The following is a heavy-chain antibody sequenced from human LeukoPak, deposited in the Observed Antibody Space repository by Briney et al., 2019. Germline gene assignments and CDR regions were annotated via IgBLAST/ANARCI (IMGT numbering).Heavy chain of an antibody. CDR2: IYSGGNT. V-gene: IGHV3-53*01. CDR1: GFTVSSNY. J-gene: IGHJ4*02. Sequence: HPGGSLRLSCAASGFTVSSNYMSWVRQAPGKGLEWVSVIYSGGNTYYADSVKGRFTISRDNSKNTLYLQMNSLRAEDTALYYRATKSPNRYSGTYFDYWGQGTLVTVSS. CDR3: ATKSPNRYSGTYFDY. D-gene: IGHD1-26*01.